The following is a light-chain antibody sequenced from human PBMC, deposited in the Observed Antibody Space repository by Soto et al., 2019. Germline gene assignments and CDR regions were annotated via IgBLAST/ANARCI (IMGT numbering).Light chain of an antibody. CDR2: WAS. CDR1: QSVLYSSNNKNY. J-gene: IGKJ1*01. CDR3: QQYYSTPRT. Sequence: DIVMTQSPDSLAVSLGERATINCKSSQSVLYSSNNKNYLAWYQQKPGQPPKMLIYWASTRESGVPDRFSGSGYGTDVTLTLSSLQAEDVAVYYCQQYYSTPRTFGQGTKVEIK. V-gene: IGKV4-1*01.